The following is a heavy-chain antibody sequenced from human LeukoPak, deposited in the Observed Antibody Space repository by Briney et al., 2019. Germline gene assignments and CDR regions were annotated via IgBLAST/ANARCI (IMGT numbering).Heavy chain of an antibody. CDR3: ARDDLSYYYGSGSYPFDY. Sequence: GGSPRLSCAASGFTFSSYSMNWVRQAPGKGLEWASYISSSSSTIYYADSVKGRFTISRDNAKNSLYLQMNSLRAEGTAVYYCARDDLSYYYGSGSYPFDYWGQGTLVTVSS. CDR1: GFTFSSYS. CDR2: ISSSSSTI. J-gene: IGHJ4*02. D-gene: IGHD3-10*01. V-gene: IGHV3-48*01.